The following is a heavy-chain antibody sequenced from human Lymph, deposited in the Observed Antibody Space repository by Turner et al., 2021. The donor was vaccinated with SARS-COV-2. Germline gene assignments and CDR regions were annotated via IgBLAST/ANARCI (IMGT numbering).Heavy chain of an antibody. CDR1: GFTFSTYC. Sequence: EVQLVESWGGLVKPGGALRLSCSASGFTFSTYCMNWVRQAPGKGLEWISSISSSSSYIYYADSVKGRFTISRDDAKNSLYLQMNSLRAEDTAVYYCARDIPTTADYFDYWGQGTLVTVSS. D-gene: IGHD4-17*01. CDR2: ISSSSSYI. CDR3: ARDIPTTADYFDY. V-gene: IGHV3-21*01. J-gene: IGHJ4*02.